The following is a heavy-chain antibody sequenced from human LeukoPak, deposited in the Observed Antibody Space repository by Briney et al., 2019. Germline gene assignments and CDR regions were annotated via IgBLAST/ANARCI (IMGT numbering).Heavy chain of an antibody. CDR2: ISYDGSNK. CDR3: ARDREGPGYYYYGMDV. V-gene: IGHV3-30-3*01. Sequence: GRSLRLSLSASGFTFSSYAIHWVRQAPGKGLEWVAVISYDGSNKYYAYSVKGRFTISRDNSKNTLYLQMNSLRAEDTAVYYCARDREGPGYYYYGMDVWGQGTTVTVSS. D-gene: IGHD1-26*01. CDR1: GFTFSSYA. J-gene: IGHJ6*02.